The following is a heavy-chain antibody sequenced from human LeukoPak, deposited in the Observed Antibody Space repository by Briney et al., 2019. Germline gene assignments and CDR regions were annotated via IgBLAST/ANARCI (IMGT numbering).Heavy chain of an antibody. V-gene: IGHV4-39*01. D-gene: IGHD1-26*01. Sequence: PSETLSLTCTVSGGSISSSSYYWGWIRQPPGKGLEWIGSIYYSGSTYYNPSLKSRVTISVDTSKNQFSLKLSSVTPDDTAVYYCVRWYSINGMDVWGQGTTVTVSS. J-gene: IGHJ6*02. CDR2: IYYSGST. CDR3: VRWYSINGMDV. CDR1: GGSISSSSYY.